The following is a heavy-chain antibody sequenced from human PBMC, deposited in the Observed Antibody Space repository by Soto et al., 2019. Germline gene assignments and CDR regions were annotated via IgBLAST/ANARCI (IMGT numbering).Heavy chain of an antibody. D-gene: IGHD3-22*01. CDR2: IYYSGST. CDR1: GGSISSGDYY. CDR3: ASQRRITMIVVVPPGAFDT. J-gene: IGHJ3*02. V-gene: IGHV4-30-4*01. Sequence: SETLSLTCTVSGGSISSGDYYWSWIRQPPGKGLEWIGYIYYSGSTYYNPSLKGRVTISVDTSKNQFSLKLSSVTAADTAVYYCASQRRITMIVVVPPGAFDTWGQGTMVTVSS.